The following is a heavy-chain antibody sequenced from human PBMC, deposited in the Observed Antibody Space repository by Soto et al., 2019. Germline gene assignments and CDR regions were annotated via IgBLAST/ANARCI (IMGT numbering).Heavy chain of an antibody. CDR1: GFTFSSYW. D-gene: IGHD3-9*01. CDR3: ARAPFDWLLSGYYFDY. J-gene: IGHJ4*02. Sequence: GGSLRLSCAASGFTFSSYWMSWVRQAPGKGLEWVAKIKQDGSGKYYVDSVKGRFTISRDNAKNSLYLQMNSLRAEDTAVYYCARAPFDWLLSGYYFDYWGQGTLVTVSS. CDR2: IKQDGSGK. V-gene: IGHV3-7*01.